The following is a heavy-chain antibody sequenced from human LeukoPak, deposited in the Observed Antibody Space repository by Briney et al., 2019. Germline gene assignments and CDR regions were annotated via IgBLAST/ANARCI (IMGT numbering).Heavy chain of an antibody. CDR3: ARDVSGGATYDY. CDR2: IYYSGST. V-gene: IGHV4-31*03. CDR1: GGSISSGGYY. J-gene: IGHJ4*02. D-gene: IGHD2-21*01. Sequence: SQTLSLTCSVSGGSISSGGYYWSWIRQHPGKGLEWIGYIYYSGSTYYNPSLKRRVSISVDTSKSQFSLKLSSVTAADTAVYYCARDVSGGATYDYWGQGTLVTVSS.